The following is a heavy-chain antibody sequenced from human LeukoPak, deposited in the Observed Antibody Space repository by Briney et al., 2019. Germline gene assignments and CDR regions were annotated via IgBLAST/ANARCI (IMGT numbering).Heavy chain of an antibody. J-gene: IGHJ4*02. CDR2: ISWDGGST. Sequence: GGSLTLALATSGFTFDDYTMDEVGQAPGKDLEWVSLISWDGGSTYYADSVKGRFTISRDNSKNSLYLQMNSLRTEDTALYYCAKGERNLPSSSSAFDYWGQGTLVTVSS. V-gene: IGHV3-43*01. CDR1: GFTFDDYT. D-gene: IGHD6-6*01. CDR3: AKGERNLPSSSSAFDY.